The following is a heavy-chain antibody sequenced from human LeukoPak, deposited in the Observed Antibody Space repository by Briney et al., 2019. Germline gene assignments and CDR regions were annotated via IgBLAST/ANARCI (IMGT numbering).Heavy chain of an antibody. CDR2: INPSGGST. J-gene: IGHJ1*01. CDR3: ASEGTVTTLRN. D-gene: IGHD4-17*01. V-gene: IGHV1-46*01. Sequence: ASVKVSCKASGYTFTSYYMHWVRQAPGQGLEWMGIINPSGGSTSYAQKIQGRVTMTKNTSTSTAYMQLSILRSEDTAVYYCASEGTVTTLRNWGQGTLVTVSS. CDR1: GYTFTSYY.